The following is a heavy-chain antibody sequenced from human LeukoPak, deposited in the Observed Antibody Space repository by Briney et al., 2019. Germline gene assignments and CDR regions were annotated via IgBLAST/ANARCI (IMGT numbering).Heavy chain of an antibody. CDR3: ARHVRAGGSGAQFDY. J-gene: IGHJ4*02. D-gene: IGHD3-10*01. Sequence: GASLKNSSKDSGYSVANYWVGCVRQLTGKDLEWMAIMFPGDSDPRYSPSFQGQVTISVDKSVSTAYLQWNSLKASDTAMYYCARHVRAGGSGAQFDYWGQGTLVSVPS. CDR2: MFPGDSDP. V-gene: IGHV5-51*01. CDR1: GYSVANYW.